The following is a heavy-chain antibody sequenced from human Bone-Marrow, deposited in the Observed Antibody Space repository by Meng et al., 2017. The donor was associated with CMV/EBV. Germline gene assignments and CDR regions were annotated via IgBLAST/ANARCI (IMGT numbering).Heavy chain of an antibody. D-gene: IGHD3-16*01. J-gene: IGHJ4*01. CDR3: ASDGGYYYFDY. CDR2: ISSSGSTI. V-gene: IGHV3-48*04. CDR1: GFTFSSYS. Sequence: GESLKISCAASGFTFSSYSMNWVRQAPGKGLEWVSYISSSGSTIYYADSVKGRFTISRDNAKNSLYLQMNSLRAEDTAVYHCASDGGYYYFDYWGHGTLVTVSS.